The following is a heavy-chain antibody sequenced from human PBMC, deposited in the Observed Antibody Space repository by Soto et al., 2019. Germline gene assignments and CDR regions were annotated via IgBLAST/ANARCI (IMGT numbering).Heavy chain of an antibody. D-gene: IGHD3-3*01. CDR1: GYTFTTYD. CDR2: INPHGGST. CDR3: ARSSGGNFGIIIEGPNWFDP. J-gene: IGHJ5*02. Sequence: ASVKVSCKASGYTFTTYDISWVRQAPGQGLEWMGVINPHGGSTKYAQKFQGRVTMTRDTSRSTVYMELRSLRSDDTAIYYCARSSGGNFGIIIEGPNWFDPWGQGTLVTVSS. V-gene: IGHV1-46*01.